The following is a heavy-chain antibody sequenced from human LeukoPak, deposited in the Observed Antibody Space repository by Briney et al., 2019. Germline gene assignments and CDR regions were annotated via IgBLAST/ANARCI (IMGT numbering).Heavy chain of an antibody. J-gene: IGHJ3*02. CDR2: IYYSGST. CDR1: GGSFSGYY. Sequence: SETLSLTCAVYGGSFSGYYWSWIRQHPGKGLEWIGYIYYSGSTYYNPSLKSRVTISVDTSKNQFSLKLSSVTAADTAVYYCAREGAFDIWGQGTMVTVSS. CDR3: AREGAFDI. V-gene: IGHV4-31*11.